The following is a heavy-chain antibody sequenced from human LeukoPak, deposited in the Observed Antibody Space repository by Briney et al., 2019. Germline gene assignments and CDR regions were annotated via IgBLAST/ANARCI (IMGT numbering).Heavy chain of an antibody. V-gene: IGHV4-39*07. CDR3: ARGIYLVTRFDY. CDR1: GGSISSSSYY. D-gene: IGHD3-10*01. CDR2: IYYSGST. J-gene: IGHJ4*02. Sequence: SETLSLTCTVSGGSISSSSYYWGWIRQPPGKGLEWIGSIYYSGSTYYNPSLKSRVTISVDTSKNQFSLKLSSVTAADTAVYYCARGIYLVTRFDYWGQGTLVTVSS.